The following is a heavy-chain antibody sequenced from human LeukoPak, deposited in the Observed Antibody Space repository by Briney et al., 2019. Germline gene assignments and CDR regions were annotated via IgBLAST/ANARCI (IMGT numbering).Heavy chain of an antibody. CDR3: ASAPDSSGYYWYFDL. J-gene: IGHJ2*01. CDR1: GGSIGSYY. V-gene: IGHV4-59*01. Sequence: PSETLSLTCTVSGGSIGSYYWSWIRQPPGKGLEWIGYIYYSGSTNYNPSLKSRVTISVDTSKNQFSLKLSSVTAADTAVYYCASAPDSSGYYWYFDLWGRGTLVTVSS. D-gene: IGHD3-22*01. CDR2: IYYSGST.